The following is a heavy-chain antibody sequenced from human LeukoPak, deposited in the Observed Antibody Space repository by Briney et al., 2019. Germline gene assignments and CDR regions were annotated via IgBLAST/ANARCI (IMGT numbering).Heavy chain of an antibody. J-gene: IGHJ4*02. D-gene: IGHD2-2*01. CDR2: INPNSGGA. CDR3: ARGSGAPRSGIGCSSTSCYAGNDY. CDR1: GYTFTGYY. V-gene: IGHV1-2*02. Sequence: ASVKVSCKASGYTFTGYYMHWVRQAPGQGLEWMGWINPNSGGANYAQKFQGRVTMTRDTSISTAYMELSRLRSEDTAVYYCARGSGAPRSGIGCSSTSCYAGNDYWGQGTLVTVSS.